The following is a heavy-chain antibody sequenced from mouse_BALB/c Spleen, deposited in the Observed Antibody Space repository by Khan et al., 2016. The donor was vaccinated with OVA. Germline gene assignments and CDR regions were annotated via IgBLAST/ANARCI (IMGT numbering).Heavy chain of an antibody. D-gene: IGHD1-1*01. CDR2: IYYSGTV. Sequence: EVQLQESGPGLVKPSQTVSLTCTVTGISITSGNYRWSWLRQFPGNKLEWIGNIYYSGTVTYNPSLTSRTTTTRDSSKNQFFLVMNSLTADDTATSECAGDYGSSYWYFDDWGEGTTVTVSS. J-gene: IGHJ1*01. CDR3: AGDYGSSYWYFDD. V-gene: IGHV3-5*02. CDR1: GISITSGNYR.